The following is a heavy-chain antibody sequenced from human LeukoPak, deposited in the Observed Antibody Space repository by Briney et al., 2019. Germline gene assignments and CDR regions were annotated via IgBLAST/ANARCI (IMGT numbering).Heavy chain of an antibody. J-gene: IGHJ4*02. D-gene: IGHD5-12*01. CDR2: INHSGST. V-gene: IGHV4-34*01. CDR1: GGSFSGYY. Sequence: PSETLSLTCAVYGGSFSGYYWSWIRQPPGKGLEWIGEINHSGSTNYNPSLKSRVTISVDTSKNQFSLKLSSVTAADTAVYYCASISSGYILDHWGQGTLVTVSS. CDR3: ASISSGYILDH.